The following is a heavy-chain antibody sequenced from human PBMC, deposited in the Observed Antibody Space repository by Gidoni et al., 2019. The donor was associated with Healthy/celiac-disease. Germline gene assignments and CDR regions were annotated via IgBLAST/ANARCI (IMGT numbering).Heavy chain of an antibody. Sequence: QVQLVESGGGVVQPGRSLRLSCAASGFTFSSYGMHWVRQAPGKGLEWVAVISYDGSNKYYADSVKGRFTISRDNSKNTLYLQMNSLRAEDTAVYYCAKWGAVAAPFDYWGQGTLGHRLL. CDR1: GFTFSSYG. CDR2: ISYDGSNK. J-gene: IGHJ4*02. CDR3: AKWGAVAAPFDY. V-gene: IGHV3-30*18. D-gene: IGHD6-19*01.